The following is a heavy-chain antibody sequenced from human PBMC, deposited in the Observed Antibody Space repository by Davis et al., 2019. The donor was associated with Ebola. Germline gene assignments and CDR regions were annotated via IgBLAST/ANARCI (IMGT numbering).Heavy chain of an antibody. V-gene: IGHV1-18*01. CDR2: ISAYNGNT. J-gene: IGHJ6*03. D-gene: IGHD3-10*01. CDR3: ARIPRQLLWFGELLSEAYMDV. CDR1: GYTFTSYD. Sequence: ASVKVSCKASGYTFTSYDINWVRQAPGQGLEWMGWISAYNGNTNYAQKLQGRVTMTTDTSTSTAYMELRSLRSDDTAVYYCARIPRQLLWFGELLSEAYMDVWGKGTTVTVSS.